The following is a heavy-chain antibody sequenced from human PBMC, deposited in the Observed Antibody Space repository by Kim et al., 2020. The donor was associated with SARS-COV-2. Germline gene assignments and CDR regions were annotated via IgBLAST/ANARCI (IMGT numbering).Heavy chain of an antibody. CDR3: ARVPDVDSSSWYVGGDDY. V-gene: IGHV7-4-1*02. CDR2: INTNTGNP. D-gene: IGHD6-13*01. J-gene: IGHJ4*02. CDR1: GYTFTSYA. Sequence: ASVKVSCKASGYTFTSYAMNWVRQAPGQGLEWMGWINTNTGNPTYAQGFTGRFVFSLDTSVSTAYLQISSLKAEDTAMYYCARVPDVDSSSWYVGGDDYWGQGTLVTVSS.